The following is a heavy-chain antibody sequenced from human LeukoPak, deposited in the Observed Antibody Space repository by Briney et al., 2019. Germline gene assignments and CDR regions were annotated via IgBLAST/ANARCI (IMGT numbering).Heavy chain of an antibody. J-gene: IGHJ4*02. V-gene: IGHV1-69*13. CDR1: GGTFSSYA. D-gene: IGHD5-18*01. Sequence: SVKASCKASGGTFSSYAISWVRQAPGQGLEWMGGIIPIFGTANYAQKFQGRVTITADESTSTAYMELSSLRSEDTAVYYCAREGYSYGYNLDYWGQGTLVTVSS. CDR2: IIPIFGTA. CDR3: AREGYSYGYNLDY.